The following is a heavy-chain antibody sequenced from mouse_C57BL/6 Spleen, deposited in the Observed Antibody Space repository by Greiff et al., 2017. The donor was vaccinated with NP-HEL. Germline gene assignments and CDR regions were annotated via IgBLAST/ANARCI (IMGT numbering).Heavy chain of an antibody. CDR2: IYPSDSET. J-gene: IGHJ2*01. V-gene: IGHV1-61*01. CDR3: ARLGLRAGFDY. Sequence: QVQLQQPGAELVRPGSSVKLSCKASGYTFTSYWMDWVKQRPGQGLEWIGNIYPSDSETHYNQKFKDKATLTVDKSSSPAYMQLSSLTSEDSAVYYCARLGLRAGFDYWGQGTTLTVSS. D-gene: IGHD4-1*01. CDR1: GYTFTSYW.